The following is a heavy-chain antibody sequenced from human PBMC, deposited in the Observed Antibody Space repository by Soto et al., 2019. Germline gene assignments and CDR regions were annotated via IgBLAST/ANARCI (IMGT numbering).Heavy chain of an antibody. J-gene: IGHJ1*01. CDR1: GDSISGGGFS. Sequence: QLQLQESGSGLVKPSQTLSLTCAVSGDSISGGGFSWNWIRQSPGKGLEWIGYIYPSGTSYFNPSRMGPGSISLDTSRKQFSLRLSSMTAADTVVYYCARGHYFGSGSTAWCHGTLVTVAT. D-gene: IGHD3-10*01. CDR2: IYPSGTS. V-gene: IGHV4-30-2*06. CDR3: ARGHYFGSGSTA.